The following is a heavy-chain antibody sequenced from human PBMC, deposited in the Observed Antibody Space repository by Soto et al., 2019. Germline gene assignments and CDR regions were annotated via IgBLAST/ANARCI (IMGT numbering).Heavy chain of an antibody. CDR1: GYTFTGYY. J-gene: IGHJ6*02. Sequence: QVQLVQSGAEVKKPGASVKVSCKASGYTFTGYYMHWVRQAPVQVLEWMGWINPNSGGTNYAQKFQGWVTMTRDTSISTTSMALSRLRSDDTAVYYWARDHEYGETLAGMDVWGQGTTVTVSS. V-gene: IGHV1-2*04. D-gene: IGHD4-17*01. CDR3: ARDHEYGETLAGMDV. CDR2: INPNSGGT.